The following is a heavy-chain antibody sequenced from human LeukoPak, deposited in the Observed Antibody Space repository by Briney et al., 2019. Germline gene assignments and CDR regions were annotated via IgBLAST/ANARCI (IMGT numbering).Heavy chain of an antibody. CDR2: ISYDGSNK. D-gene: IGHD6-13*01. J-gene: IGHJ6*02. CDR1: GFTFSSYG. V-gene: IGHV3-30*18. CDR3: AKDSFHSSSWYLGYYYGMDV. Sequence: PGGSLRLSCAASGFTFSSYGMHWVRQAPGKGLEWVAVISYDGSNKYYADSVKGRFTISRDNSKNTLYLQMNSLRAEDTAVYYCAKDSFHSSSWYLGYYYGMDVWGQGTTVTVSS.